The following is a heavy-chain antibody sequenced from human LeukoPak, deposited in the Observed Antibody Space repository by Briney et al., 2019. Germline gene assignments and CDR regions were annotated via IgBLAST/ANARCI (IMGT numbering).Heavy chain of an antibody. D-gene: IGHD3-22*01. J-gene: IGHJ4*02. Sequence: SGPTLVNPTQTLTLTCTFSGFSLSTSGMSVSWIRQPPGKALEWLARVDWADDKYYRASLKTRLTISKDTSKNQVVLTLTNMDPVDTATYYCARMRGTSGYFHDYRGQGTLVTVSS. CDR1: GFSLSTSGMS. CDR3: ARMRGTSGYFHDY. V-gene: IGHV2-70*11. CDR2: VDWADDK.